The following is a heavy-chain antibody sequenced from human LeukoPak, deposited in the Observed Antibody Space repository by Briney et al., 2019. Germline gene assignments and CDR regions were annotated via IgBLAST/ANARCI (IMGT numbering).Heavy chain of an antibody. CDR2: ISGSSNYK. D-gene: IGHD3-9*01. J-gene: IGHJ4*02. CDR3: ARSLSGSRYFDY. Sequence: GGSLRLSCAASGFMFSVYSMNWVRQAPGKGLEWVSSISGSSNYKFYADSVKGRFTISRDNAKNTLYVQMNSLRAEDTAVYYCARSLSGSRYFDYWGQGTLVTVSS. V-gene: IGHV3-21*01. CDR1: GFMFSVYS.